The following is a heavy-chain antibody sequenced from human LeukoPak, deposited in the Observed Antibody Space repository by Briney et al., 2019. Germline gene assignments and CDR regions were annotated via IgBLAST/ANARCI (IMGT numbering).Heavy chain of an antibody. V-gene: IGHV4-59*01. CDR3: ANYCSSTSCEGAFDI. J-gene: IGHJ3*02. Sequence: SETLSLTXTVSGGSISSYYWSWIRQPPGKGLEWIRYIYYSGSTNYNPSLKSRVTISVDTSKNQFSLKLSSVTAADTAVYYCANYCSSTSCEGAFDIWGQGTMVTVSS. CDR1: GGSISSYY. CDR2: IYYSGST. D-gene: IGHD2-2*01.